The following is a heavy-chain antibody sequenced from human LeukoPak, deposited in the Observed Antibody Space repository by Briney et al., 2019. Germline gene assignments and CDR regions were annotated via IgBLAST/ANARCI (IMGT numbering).Heavy chain of an antibody. CDR2: ISYDGSNK. D-gene: IGHD3-9*01. V-gene: IGHV3-30-3*01. CDR3: ARDPGILTGYYIS. CDR1: GFTFSSYA. Sequence: GGSLRLSCAASGFTFSSYAMHWVRQAPGKGLEWVAVISYDGSNKYYADSVKGRFTISRDNSKNTLYLQMNSLRAEDTAVYYCARDPGILTGYYISWGQGTLVTVSS. J-gene: IGHJ4*02.